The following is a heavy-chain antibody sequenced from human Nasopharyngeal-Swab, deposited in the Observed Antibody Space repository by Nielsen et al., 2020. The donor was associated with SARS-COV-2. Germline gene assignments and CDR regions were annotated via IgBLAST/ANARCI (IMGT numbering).Heavy chain of an antibody. CDR3: ARDLGGDWDCSDDNCYSTPSNWFDP. J-gene: IGHJ5*02. Sequence: GGSLRLSCAASGFTFSSYGIHWVRQAPGRGLEWVAVIWYDGTNKYYAESVKGRFTISRDNSKNTLYLQMNSLRAEDTAVYYCARDLGGDWDCSDDNCYSTPSNWFDPWGQGTLVTVSS. CDR2: IWYDGTNK. CDR1: GFTFSSYG. D-gene: IGHD2-15*01. V-gene: IGHV3-33*01.